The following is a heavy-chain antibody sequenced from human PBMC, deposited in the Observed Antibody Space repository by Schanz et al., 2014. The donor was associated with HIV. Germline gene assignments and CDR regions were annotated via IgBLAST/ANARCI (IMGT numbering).Heavy chain of an antibody. V-gene: IGHV1-69*01. J-gene: IGHJ5*02. CDR2: IIRIFGSA. CDR3: AGSSEYSSGWYVL. Sequence: QVQLVQSGTEVKKPGSSVKVSCKPSGGTFRSFAISWVRQAPGQGLEWMGGIIRIFGSANYAPKFQDKVTITADESTSTAYMELSSLTSDDTAVYFCAGSSEYSSGWYVLWGQGTLVTVSS. CDR1: GGTFRSFA. D-gene: IGHD3-22*01.